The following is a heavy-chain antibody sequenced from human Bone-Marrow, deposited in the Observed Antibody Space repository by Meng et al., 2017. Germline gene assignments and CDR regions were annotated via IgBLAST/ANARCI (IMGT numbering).Heavy chain of an antibody. J-gene: IGHJ3*02. V-gene: IGHV6-1*01. CDR3: ARDLDDPENGDLNAFDI. Sequence: SQTLSLTCAISGDSVSSNRAAWNWIRQSPSRGLEWLGRTYYRSKWYSDYAVSVKSRITVNPDTSKNQFYLHLNSVTPEDTAVYYCARDLDDPENGDLNAFDIWSQGTMVTVSS. D-gene: IGHD7-27*01. CDR1: GDSVSSNRAA. CDR2: TYYRSKWYS.